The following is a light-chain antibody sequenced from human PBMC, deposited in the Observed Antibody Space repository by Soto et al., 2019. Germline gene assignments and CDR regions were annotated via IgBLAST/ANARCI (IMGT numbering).Light chain of an antibody. Sequence: DIQMTQSPSSLSASVGDRITITCRASQRINSYLNWYQQKPGKAPKLLIYAASNLQSGVPSRYSGSGSGTDFTLTITSLQPEDFATYFCQESYSTPRTFGQGTKVEIK. CDR1: QRINSY. CDR3: QESYSTPRT. J-gene: IGKJ1*01. CDR2: AAS. V-gene: IGKV1-39*01.